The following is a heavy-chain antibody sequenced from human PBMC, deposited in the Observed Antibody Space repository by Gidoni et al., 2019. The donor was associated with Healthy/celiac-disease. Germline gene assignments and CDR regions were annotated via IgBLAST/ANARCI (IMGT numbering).Heavy chain of an antibody. CDR3: AREMRYSSNPRNWFDP. Sequence: QVQLQESGPGLVKPSEPLSLTCNVSGGPTSSYYGSWIRQPPGKGLEWMGYIYYSGSPTYNPSLKSRFTISVDTSKNQFSLNLSSVTAADTAVYYCAREMRYSSNPRNWFDPWGQGTLVTVSS. V-gene: IGHV4-59*01. J-gene: IGHJ5*02. CDR2: IYYSGSP. CDR1: GGPTSSYY. D-gene: IGHD6-13*01.